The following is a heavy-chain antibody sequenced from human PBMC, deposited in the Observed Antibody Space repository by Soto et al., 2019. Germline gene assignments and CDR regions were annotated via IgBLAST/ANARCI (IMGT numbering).Heavy chain of an antibody. CDR3: ARARSLYLFDY. V-gene: IGHV4-30-2*01. CDR1: GGSISSGGYS. Sequence: SLTCAVSGGSISSGGYSWSWIRQPPGKGLEWIGYIYHSGSTYYNPSLKSRVTISVDRSKNQFSLKLSSVTAADTAVYYCARARSLYLFDYWGQGTLVTVSS. CDR2: IYHSGST. J-gene: IGHJ4*02.